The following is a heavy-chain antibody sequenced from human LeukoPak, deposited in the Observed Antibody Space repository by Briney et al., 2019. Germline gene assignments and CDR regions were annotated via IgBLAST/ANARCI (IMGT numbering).Heavy chain of an antibody. V-gene: IGHV3-21*01. CDR3: ARAQYYYDSSGYYANFDY. CDR2: ISSSSSYI. CDR1: GFTFSSYS. Sequence: PGGSLRLSCAASGFTFSSYSMNWVRQAPGKGLEWVSSISSSSSYIYYADSVKGRFTISRDNAKNSPYLQMNSLRAEDTAVYYCARAQYYYDSSGYYANFDYWGQGTLVTVSS. D-gene: IGHD3-22*01. J-gene: IGHJ4*02.